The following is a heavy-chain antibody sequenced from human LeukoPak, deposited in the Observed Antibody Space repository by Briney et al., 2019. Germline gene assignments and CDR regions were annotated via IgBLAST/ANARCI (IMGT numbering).Heavy chain of an antibody. CDR2: INHSGST. CDR1: GGSFSGYY. V-gene: IGHV4-34*01. D-gene: IGHD4-23*01. Sequence: SVTLSLNCAVYGGSFSGYYWSWIRQPPGKGLEWIGDINHSGSTNYNPSLKSRVTISVDTSKNQFSLKLSSVTAADTAVYYCARYNYGGNSASILYFDYWGQGTLVTVSS. CDR3: ARYNYGGNSASILYFDY. J-gene: IGHJ4*02.